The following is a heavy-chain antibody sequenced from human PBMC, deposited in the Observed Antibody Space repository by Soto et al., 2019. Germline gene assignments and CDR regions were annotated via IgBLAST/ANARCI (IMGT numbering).Heavy chain of an antibody. Sequence: SETLSLTCTVSGGSISRYYWCWMRQPPGKGLEYIGYVYYSGSTNYNPSLKSRITISLDTSKKQFSLKLNSVTAADTAVYYCARVDSSYDAFDVWGQGTMVTVSS. J-gene: IGHJ3*01. CDR1: GGSISRYY. V-gene: IGHV4-59*01. CDR3: ARVDSSYDAFDV. D-gene: IGHD6-13*01. CDR2: VYYSGST.